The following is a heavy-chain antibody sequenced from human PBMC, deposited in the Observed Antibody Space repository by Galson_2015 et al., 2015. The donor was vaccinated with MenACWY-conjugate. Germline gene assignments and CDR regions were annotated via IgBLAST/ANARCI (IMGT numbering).Heavy chain of an antibody. CDR1: GDSISSNSAA. CDR3: ARDKGYLSGWSSNALNWFDS. J-gene: IGHJ5*01. Sequence: CAISGDSISSNSAAWSWIRQSPSRGLEWLGRTYYRSRWFNDYAESVRSRITINPDTSKNQFSLQLSSVTPEGTAVYYCARDKGYLSGWSSNALNWFDSWGQGTLVTVSS. D-gene: IGHD6-19*01. V-gene: IGHV6-1*01. CDR2: TYYRSRWFN.